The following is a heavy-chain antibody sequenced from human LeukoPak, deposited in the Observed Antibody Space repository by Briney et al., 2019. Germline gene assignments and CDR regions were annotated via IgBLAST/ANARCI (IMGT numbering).Heavy chain of an antibody. Sequence: GGSLRLSCAASGFTFSSYPMSWVRQAQGKGLEWVSAISGSGGSTYYADSVKGRFTISRDNSKNTLYLQMNSLRAEDTAVYYCAKASSGYYYRAGFDYWGQGTLVTVSS. CDR1: GFTFSSYP. CDR3: AKASSGYYYRAGFDY. CDR2: ISGSGGST. D-gene: IGHD3-22*01. V-gene: IGHV3-23*01. J-gene: IGHJ4*02.